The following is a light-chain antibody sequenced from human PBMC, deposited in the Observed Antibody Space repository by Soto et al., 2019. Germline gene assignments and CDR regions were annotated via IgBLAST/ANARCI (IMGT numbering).Light chain of an antibody. Sequence: DIVMTQSPDSLAVSLGERATINCKSSQSVLYSSNNKNYLAWYQQKPGQPPRKLISWASARESGVPDRFSGSGSGTDFTRTISSLQAEDAAVYYCQQFYTTLGTFGQGTKLEIK. V-gene: IGKV4-1*01. CDR1: QSVLYSSNNKNY. CDR2: WAS. CDR3: QQFYTTLGT. J-gene: IGKJ2*01.